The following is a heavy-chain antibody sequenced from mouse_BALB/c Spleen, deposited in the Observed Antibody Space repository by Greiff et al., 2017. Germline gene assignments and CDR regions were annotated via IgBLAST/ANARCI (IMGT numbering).Heavy chain of an antibody. CDR3: AVYYYGSSYAMDY. CDR2: IDPENGNT. D-gene: IGHD1-1*01. J-gene: IGHJ4*01. CDR1: GFNIKDYY. V-gene: IGHV14-1*02. Sequence: EVKLQQSGAELVRPGALVKLSCKASGFNIKDYYMHWVKQRPEQGLEWIGWIDPENGNTIYDPKFQGKASITADTSSNTAYLQLSSLTSEDTAVYYCAVYYYGSSYAMDYWGQGTSVTVSS.